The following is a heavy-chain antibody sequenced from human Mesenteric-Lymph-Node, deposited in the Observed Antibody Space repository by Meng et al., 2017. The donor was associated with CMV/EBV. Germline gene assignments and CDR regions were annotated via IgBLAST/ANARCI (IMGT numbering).Heavy chain of an antibody. CDR1: GFTFTDYY. V-gene: IGHV3-11*04. CDR2: ISSYSSTI. CDR3: ARAQPHYYDSRGKDAFDI. Sequence: GESLKISCAASGFTFTDYYMSWIRQAPGKGLEWVSYISSYSSTIYYAESVRGRFTISRDNAKNSLYLQMNSLRAEDTAVYYCARAQPHYYDSRGKDAFDIWGQGTMVTVSS. J-gene: IGHJ3*02. D-gene: IGHD3-22*01.